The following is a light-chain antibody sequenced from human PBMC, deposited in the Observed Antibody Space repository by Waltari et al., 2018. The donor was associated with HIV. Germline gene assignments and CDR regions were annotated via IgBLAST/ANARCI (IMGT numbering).Light chain of an antibody. V-gene: IGLV1-40*01. J-gene: IGLJ2*01. CDR3: QTYDSSLSGSVV. Sequence: QSLLSLPPSASGAPGHTVTIHCTGSSSHIRASIDVHSFPQFPGTAPKLLMYGNNRHEGVPDRFSGSKYGTSASLAITGLQAEDEADYYCQTYDSSLSGSVVFGGGTKLTVL. CDR2: GN. CDR1: SSHIRASID.